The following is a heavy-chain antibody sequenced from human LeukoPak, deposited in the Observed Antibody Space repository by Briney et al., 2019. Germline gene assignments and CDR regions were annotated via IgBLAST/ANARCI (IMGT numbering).Heavy chain of an antibody. J-gene: IGHJ1*01. D-gene: IGHD2-21*02. CDR1: GFTFSSYA. CDR3: AKPERNVVVTPIHGYFQH. V-gene: IGHV3-23*01. Sequence: GGSLRLSCAASGFTFSSYAISWVRQAPGKGLEWVSGISGSGDNTYYADSVKGRFTISRDNSKDTLYVQVNSLGTEDTAAYYCAKPERNVVVTPIHGYFQHWGQGTLVSVSS. CDR2: ISGSGDNT.